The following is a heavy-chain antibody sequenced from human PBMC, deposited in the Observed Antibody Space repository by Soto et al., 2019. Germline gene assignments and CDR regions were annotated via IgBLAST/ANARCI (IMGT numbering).Heavy chain of an antibody. V-gene: IGHV4-31*03. CDR2: IYYSGST. D-gene: IGHD5-18*01. CDR3: ASERRRGYSYGFSNY. J-gene: IGHJ4*02. CDR1: GGSISSGGYY. Sequence: SETLSLTCTVSGGSISSGGYYWSWIRQHPGKGLEWIGYIYYSGSTYYNPSLKSRVTISVDTPKNQFSLKLSSVTAADTAVYYCASERRRGYSYGFSNYWGEGALVTVSS.